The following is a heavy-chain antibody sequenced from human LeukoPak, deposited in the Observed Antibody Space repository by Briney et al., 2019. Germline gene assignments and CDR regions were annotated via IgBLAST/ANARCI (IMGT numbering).Heavy chain of an antibody. D-gene: IGHD5-24*01. Sequence: PGGSLRLSCAASGFTFSSYSMNWVRQAPGKGLEWVSSISSSSSYIYYADSVKGRFTISRDNAKNSLYLQMNSLRAEDTAVYYCARGGDGYSLTGGNYFDYWGQGTLVTVSS. V-gene: IGHV3-21*01. CDR3: ARGGDGYSLTGGNYFDY. J-gene: IGHJ4*02. CDR2: ISSSSSYI. CDR1: GFTFSSYS.